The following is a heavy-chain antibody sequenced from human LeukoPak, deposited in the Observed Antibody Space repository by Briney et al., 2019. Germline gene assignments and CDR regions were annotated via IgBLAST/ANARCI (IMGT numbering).Heavy chain of an antibody. J-gene: IGHJ3*02. D-gene: IGHD2-15*01. CDR1: GFTFSSYT. Sequence: PGGSLRLSCAASGFTFSSYTMNWVRQAPGKGLEWVSSISSSSSYIYYADSVKGRFTISRDNAKNSLYLQMNSLRAEDTAVYYCAEERILRAFDIWGQGTMVTVSS. CDR2: ISSSSSYI. V-gene: IGHV3-21*01. CDR3: AEERILRAFDI.